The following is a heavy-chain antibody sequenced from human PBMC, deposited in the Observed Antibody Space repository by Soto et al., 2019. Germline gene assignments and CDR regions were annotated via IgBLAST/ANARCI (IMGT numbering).Heavy chain of an antibody. D-gene: IGHD2-15*01. CDR1: GGSISSYY. V-gene: IGHV4-59*01. J-gene: IGHJ6*02. CDR2: IYYSGST. CDR3: ARAGAVVVAATPRVYGMDV. Sequence: LSLTCTVSGGSISSYYWSWIRQPPGKGLEWIGYIYYSGSTNYNPSLKSRVTISVDTSKNQFSLKLSSVTAADTAVYYCARAGAVVVAATPRVYGMDVWGQGTTVTVSS.